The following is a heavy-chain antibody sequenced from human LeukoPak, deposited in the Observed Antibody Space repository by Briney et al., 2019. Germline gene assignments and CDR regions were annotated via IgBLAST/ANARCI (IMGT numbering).Heavy chain of an antibody. D-gene: IGHD6-13*01. CDR3: ARSYSSTWYGGFDP. V-gene: IGHV1-18*01. CDR1: VSTFTSRG. Sequence: ASVKVSCKASVSTFTSRGISWVRQAPGQGLEWMGGISTSTGNINYAQKLQGRVSMTTDTSTTTVYMELRSLTSDDTAVYYCARSYSSTWYGGFDPWGQGTLVTVSS. CDR2: ISTSTGNI. J-gene: IGHJ5*02.